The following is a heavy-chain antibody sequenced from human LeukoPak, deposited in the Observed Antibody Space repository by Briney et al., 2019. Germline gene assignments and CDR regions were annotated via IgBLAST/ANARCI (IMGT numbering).Heavy chain of an antibody. D-gene: IGHD6-19*01. V-gene: IGHV3-30*18. J-gene: IGHJ3*01. CDR2: ISYDGSSE. Sequence: PGRSLRLSCAASGFTLSSYGMHWVRQAPGKGLQWVAVISYDGSSEYYADSVKGRFIISRDNSKNTLYLQVNSLRAEDTAVYYCAKDSDIAVAGTDDAFDLWGQGTMVTVSS. CDR1: GFTLSSYG. CDR3: AKDSDIAVAGTDDAFDL.